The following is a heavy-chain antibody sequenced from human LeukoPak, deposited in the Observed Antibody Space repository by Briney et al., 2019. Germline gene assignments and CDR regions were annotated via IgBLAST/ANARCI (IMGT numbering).Heavy chain of an antibody. V-gene: IGHV4-4*09. D-gene: IGHD3-16*01. CDR3: ARLNFRGGEALHFDS. CDR1: GGSLTNYY. Sequence: PSETLSLTCSVSGGSLTNYYWGWIRQPPGKGVEFIGYIHSDGTTNYDSSLQSRVTISLDTSKIQFSLRLYSVTAADTALYFCARLNFRGGEALHFDSWGQGTLVTVSS. J-gene: IGHJ4*02. CDR2: IHSDGTT.